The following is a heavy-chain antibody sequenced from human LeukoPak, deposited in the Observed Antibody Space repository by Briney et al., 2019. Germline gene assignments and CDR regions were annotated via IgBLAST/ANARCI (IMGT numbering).Heavy chain of an antibody. D-gene: IGHD5-18*01. J-gene: IGHJ3*02. CDR1: GHTFSSHS. V-gene: IGHV3-48*02. Sequence: GGSLRLSCAASGHTFSSHSINWVRQAPGKGLEWVSYISSSSRTIHYADSVKGRFTISRDNAKNSLYLQMNSLRDEDTVVYYCARDLFLNGLIQPGAFDIWGQGTMVTVSS. CDR2: ISSSSRTI. CDR3: ARDLFLNGLIQPGAFDI.